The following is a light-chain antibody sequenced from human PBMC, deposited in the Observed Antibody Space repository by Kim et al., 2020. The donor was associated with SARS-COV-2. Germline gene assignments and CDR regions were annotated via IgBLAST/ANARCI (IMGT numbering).Light chain of an antibody. CDR2: GAS. CDR3: QQSYSTPPYT. J-gene: IGKJ2*01. V-gene: IGKV1-39*01. CDR1: QSISSY. Sequence: DIQMTQSPSSLSASVGDRVTITCRASQSISSYLNWYQQKPGKAPKLLIYGASSLQSGVPSRFSGSGSGTDFTLTISSLQPEDFATYSCQQSYSTPPYTFGQGTKLEI.